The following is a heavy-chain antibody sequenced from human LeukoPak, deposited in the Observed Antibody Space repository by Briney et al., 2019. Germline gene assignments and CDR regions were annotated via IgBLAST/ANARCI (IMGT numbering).Heavy chain of an antibody. J-gene: IGHJ5*02. CDR2: IKQDGSEK. CDR3: AKPVEPDSQTRLDP. CDR1: GFTFSSYW. Sequence: GGSLRLSCAASGFTFSSYWMSWVRQAPGKGLEWVANIKQDGSEKYYVDSVKGRFTISRGNAKNSLYLQMNSLRAEDTAVYYCAKPVEPDSQTRLDPWGQGTLVTVSS. D-gene: IGHD1-14*01. V-gene: IGHV3-7*01.